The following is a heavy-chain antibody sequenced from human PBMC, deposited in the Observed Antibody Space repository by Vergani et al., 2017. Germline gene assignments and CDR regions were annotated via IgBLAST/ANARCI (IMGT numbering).Heavy chain of an antibody. J-gene: IGHJ4*02. D-gene: IGHD3-16*02. CDR2: IKEDGTEK. CDR3: ASRYDYVWGSYRYFDY. CDR1: GFNVGHYW. Sequence: EVQLVESGGDFVQPGGSLTLSCAASGFNVGHYWMSWVRQAPGKGLEWVANIKEDGTEKYYLDSVKGRFTISRDNAKNSLYLQMNSLRAEDTAVYYCASRYDYVWGSYRYFDYWGQGTLVTVSS. V-gene: IGHV3-7*01.